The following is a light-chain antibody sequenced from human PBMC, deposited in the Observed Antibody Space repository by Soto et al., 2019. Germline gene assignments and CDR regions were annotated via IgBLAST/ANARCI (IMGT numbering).Light chain of an antibody. Sequence: EIVLTQSPGTLSLSPGERPTLACRASQSVSSSYLSWNQQKPGPAPRLLIYGASIRATGIPDRFSGSGSGTDFTVTISRLEPDDFAVYYCQQYGSSRLAFGQGTKVDI. J-gene: IGKJ1*01. CDR2: GAS. V-gene: IGKV3-20*01. CDR3: QQYGSSRLA. CDR1: QSVSSSY.